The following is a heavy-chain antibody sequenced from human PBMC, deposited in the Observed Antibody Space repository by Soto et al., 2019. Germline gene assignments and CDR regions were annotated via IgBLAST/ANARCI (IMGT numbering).Heavy chain of an antibody. J-gene: IGHJ4*02. D-gene: IGHD2-2*01. CDR2: ISSSSSYI. CDR1: GFTFISYS. CDR3: APKVTARKGY. V-gene: IGHV3-21*01. Sequence: WSLRLSCAASGFTFISYSMNWVRQAPGKGLEWVSSISSSSSYIYYSDSVKGRFTISRDNAKNSLYLQMNSLRAEDTAVYYCAPKVTARKGYWGQGILVTVSS.